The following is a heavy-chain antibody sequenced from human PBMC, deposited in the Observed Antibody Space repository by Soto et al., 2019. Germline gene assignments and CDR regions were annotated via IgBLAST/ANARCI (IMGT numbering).Heavy chain of an antibody. Sequence: QVQLVPSGAEVKKPGSSVKVSCKASGGTFSSYAISWVRQAPGQGLEWMGGIIPIVGTANYAQKFQGRVTITADESTSTAYMELSSLRSEDTAVYYCARDGRWLQLPAFDLWGQGTMVTVSS. CDR1: GGTFSSYA. D-gene: IGHD5-12*01. J-gene: IGHJ3*01. CDR2: IIPIVGTA. CDR3: ARDGRWLQLPAFDL. V-gene: IGHV1-69*01.